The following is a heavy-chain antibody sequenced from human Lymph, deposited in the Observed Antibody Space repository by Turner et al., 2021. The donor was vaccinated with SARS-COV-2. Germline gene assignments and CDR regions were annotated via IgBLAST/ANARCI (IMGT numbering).Heavy chain of an antibody. V-gene: IGHV1-2*02. CDR1: GSSFTGHY. J-gene: IGHJ6*02. CDR3: ARDVERYNDFWSGYSGGYGLDV. CDR2: INPNSGGT. D-gene: IGHD3-3*01. Sequence: QVQLVQSGAEVKKPGASVTVSCKASGSSFTGHYMHCVRQAPGQGLEWMGWINPNSGGTNYAQKFQGRVTMTRDTSISTAYMELSRLRSDDTAVYYCARDVERYNDFWSGYSGGYGLDVWGQGTTVTVSS.